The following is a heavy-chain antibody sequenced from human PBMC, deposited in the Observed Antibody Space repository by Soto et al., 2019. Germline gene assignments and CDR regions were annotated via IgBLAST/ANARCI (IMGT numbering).Heavy chain of an antibody. CDR3: ARAIFTVTTFDY. CDR1: GGSISTYS. J-gene: IGHJ4*02. CDR2: IYYSGST. Sequence: PSETLSLTCTVSGGSISTYSWNWIRQAPGKGLEWIGYIYYSGSTNYNPSLKSRVTISVDTSKNQFSLKLSSVTAADTAVYYCARAIFTVTTFDYWGQGTLVTVSS. D-gene: IGHD4-17*01. V-gene: IGHV4-59*01.